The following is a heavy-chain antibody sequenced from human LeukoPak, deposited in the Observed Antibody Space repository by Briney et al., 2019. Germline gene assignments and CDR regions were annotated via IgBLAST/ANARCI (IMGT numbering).Heavy chain of an antibody. CDR3: AKDPDCTSGICYTFFDY. J-gene: IGHJ4*02. Sequence: GGSLRLSCAASGFTVSSNYMSWVRQAPGKGLEWVSYISSSASTIYYADSVKGRFTISRDNDKNSLYLQMNSLRAEDTAVYYCAKDPDCTSGICYTFFDYWGQGTMVTVSS. CDR1: GFTVSSNY. V-gene: IGHV3-11*01. D-gene: IGHD2-8*01. CDR2: ISSSASTI.